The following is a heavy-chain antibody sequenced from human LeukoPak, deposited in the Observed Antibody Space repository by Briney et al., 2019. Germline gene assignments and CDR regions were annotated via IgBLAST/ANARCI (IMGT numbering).Heavy chain of an antibody. V-gene: IGHV3-23*01. Sequence: PGGSLRLSCAASGFTFSYYAMSWVRQAPGRGLEWVSAISGSGGSTYYADSVKGRFTISRDNSKNTLYLQMNSLRAEDTAVYYCAKAGRVIYGMDVWGQGTTVTVSS. CDR3: AKAGRVIYGMDV. D-gene: IGHD3/OR15-3a*01. CDR1: GFTFSYYA. CDR2: ISGSGGST. J-gene: IGHJ6*02.